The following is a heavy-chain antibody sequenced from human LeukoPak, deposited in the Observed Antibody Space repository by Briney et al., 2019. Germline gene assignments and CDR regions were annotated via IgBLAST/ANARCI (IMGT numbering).Heavy chain of an antibody. Sequence: GESLKISCKGSGYRFTSYWIGWVGQLPGKGLEWMGIIYPGDSDTRYSPSFQGQVTISADKSISTAYLQWSSLKASDTAMYYCAKHGDYEAFDIWGQGTMVTVSS. J-gene: IGHJ3*02. D-gene: IGHD4-17*01. CDR3: AKHGDYEAFDI. CDR2: IYPGDSDT. CDR1: GYRFTSYW. V-gene: IGHV5-51*01.